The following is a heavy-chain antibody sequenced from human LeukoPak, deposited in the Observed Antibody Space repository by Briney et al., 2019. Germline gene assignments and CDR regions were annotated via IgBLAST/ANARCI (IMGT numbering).Heavy chain of an antibody. J-gene: IGHJ4*02. D-gene: IGHD2-2*01. CDR2: IRYDGSNK. V-gene: IGHV3-30*02. CDR3: AKDSSSTSCYADY. Sequence: GGSLRLSCVASGFKFSTYGMHWVRQAPGKGLVWVAFIRYDGSNKYYADPVKGRFTISRDNSKNTLYLQMNSLRAEDTAVYYCAKDSSSTSCYADYWGQGTLVTVSS. CDR1: GFKFSTYG.